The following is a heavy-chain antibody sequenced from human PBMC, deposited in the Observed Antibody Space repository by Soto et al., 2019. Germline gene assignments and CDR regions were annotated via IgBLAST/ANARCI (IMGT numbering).Heavy chain of an antibody. CDR2: IYYSGST. CDR3: ARTGYSYGSYKWFDP. CDR1: GGSISSSSYY. V-gene: IGHV4-39*01. J-gene: IGHJ5*02. Sequence: KPSETLSLTCTVSGGSISSSSYYWGWIRQPPGKGLEWIGSIYYSGSTYYNPSLKSRVTISVDTSKNQFSLKLSSVTAADTAVYYCARTGYSYGSYKWFDPWGQGTLVTVSS. D-gene: IGHD5-18*01.